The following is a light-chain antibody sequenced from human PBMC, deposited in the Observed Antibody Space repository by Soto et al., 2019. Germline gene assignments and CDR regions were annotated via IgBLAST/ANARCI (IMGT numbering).Light chain of an antibody. V-gene: IGKV3-11*01. CDR1: QSVSGY. CDR2: DTS. Sequence: ELVLTQSPATLSLSPGESATLSCRASQSVSGYLAWYQQKPGQAPRLLIYDTSGRATGIPARFSGSGSRTDVTLTISSLEPDDFAVYYCQQRSNWPPTFGPGTKVEI. CDR3: QQRSNWPPT. J-gene: IGKJ3*01.